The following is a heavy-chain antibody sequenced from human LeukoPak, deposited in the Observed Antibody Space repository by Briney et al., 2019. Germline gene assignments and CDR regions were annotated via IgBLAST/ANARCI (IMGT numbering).Heavy chain of an antibody. Sequence: PGGSLRLSCAASGLTFSSYAMNWVRQASGKGLEWVSGITDNGRKTYYADSVKGRFSISRDNSKNTLYLQMSDLRAEDTAVYYCAKITVATTVTIDYWGQGTLVTVSS. V-gene: IGHV3-23*01. CDR1: GLTFSSYA. CDR2: ITDNGRKT. D-gene: IGHD4-17*01. J-gene: IGHJ4*02. CDR3: AKITVATTVTIDY.